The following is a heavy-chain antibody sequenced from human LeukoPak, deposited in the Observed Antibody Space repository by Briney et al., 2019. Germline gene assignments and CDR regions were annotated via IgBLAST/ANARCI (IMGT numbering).Heavy chain of an antibody. V-gene: IGHV4-39*01. J-gene: IGHJ4*02. CDR3: VRHVSTNTGYFDS. Sequence: SETLSLTCTVSGGSINSHSYYWGWIRQPPGEALEWIGSVYYDGTSYSNPSLKSRVGVFVDTSRDQFSLDLDFVTAADTALYYCVRHVSTNTGYFDSCGQGTLVSVSS. CDR1: GGSINSHSYY. D-gene: IGHD5-24*01. CDR2: VYYDGTS.